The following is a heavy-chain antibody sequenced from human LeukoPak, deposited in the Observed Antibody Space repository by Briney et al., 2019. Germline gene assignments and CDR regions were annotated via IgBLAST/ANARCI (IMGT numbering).Heavy chain of an antibody. CDR1: GFTVSSNY. CDR3: ASSIAVAGTIY. Sequence: GGSLRLSRAASGFTVSSNYMSWVRQAPGKGLERVSVIYSGGSTYYADSVKGRFTISRDNSKNTLYLQMNSLRAEDTAVYYCASSIAVAGTIYWGQGTLVTVSS. J-gene: IGHJ4*02. V-gene: IGHV3-53*01. CDR2: IYSGGST. D-gene: IGHD6-19*01.